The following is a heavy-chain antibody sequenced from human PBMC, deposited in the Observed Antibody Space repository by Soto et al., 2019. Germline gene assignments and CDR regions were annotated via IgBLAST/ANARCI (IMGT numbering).Heavy chain of an antibody. Sequence: EVQLVESGGGLVQPGRSLRLSCAASGFTFGDYAMHWVRQAPGKGLEWVSGISWNSDSIGYVDSVHGRFTISRDNAKNTLYLQLDSLRPEDKALYYCAKGQYHLGYLDYWGQGTLVTVSS. CDR3: AKGQYHLGYLDY. CDR2: ISWNSDSI. V-gene: IGHV3-9*01. D-gene: IGHD2-2*01. CDR1: GFTFGDYA. J-gene: IGHJ4*02.